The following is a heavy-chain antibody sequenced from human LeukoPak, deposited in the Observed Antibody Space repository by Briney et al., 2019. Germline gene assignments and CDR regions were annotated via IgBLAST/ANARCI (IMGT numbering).Heavy chain of an antibody. J-gene: IGHJ4*02. CDR1: GFTLSIYG. CDR3: ARGLNRYFTTVTPLGDY. Sequence: SGTSLRLSCADSGFTLSIYGLHWVRQAPGKGLEWVAVISYDGNNKFYADSVKGRFTVSRDNSNNTLYLQMSSLRLDDTAIYYCARGLNRYFTTVTPLGDYWGQGILVTVSS. V-gene: IGHV3-30*03. D-gene: IGHD4-17*01. CDR2: ISYDGNNK.